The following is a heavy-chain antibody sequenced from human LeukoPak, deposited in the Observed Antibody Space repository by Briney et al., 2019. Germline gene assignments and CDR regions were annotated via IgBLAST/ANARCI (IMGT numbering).Heavy chain of an antibody. J-gene: IGHJ6*02. D-gene: IGHD3-9*01. V-gene: IGHV1-69*04. Sequence: SVKVSCKASGGTFSSYAISWVRQAPGQGLEWMGRIIPILGIANYAQKFQGRVTITADKSTSTAYMELSSLRSEDTAVYYCARDKGQGYYDILTGYSHNPFGMDVWGQGTTVTVSS. CDR2: IIPILGIA. CDR1: GGTFSSYA. CDR3: ARDKGQGYYDILTGYSHNPFGMDV.